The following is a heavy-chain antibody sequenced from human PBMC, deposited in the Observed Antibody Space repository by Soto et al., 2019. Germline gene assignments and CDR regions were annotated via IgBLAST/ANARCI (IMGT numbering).Heavy chain of an antibody. CDR1: GFTFSSYW. V-gene: IGHV3-7*05. Sequence: GGSLRLSCAASGFTFSSYWMSWVRQAPGKGLEWVANIKQDGSEKYYVDSVKGRFTISRDNAKNSLYLQMNSLRAEDTAVYYCARDPKKVYFYYYGMDVWGQGTTVTVS. J-gene: IGHJ6*02. CDR2: IKQDGSEK. CDR3: ARDPKKVYFYYYGMDV.